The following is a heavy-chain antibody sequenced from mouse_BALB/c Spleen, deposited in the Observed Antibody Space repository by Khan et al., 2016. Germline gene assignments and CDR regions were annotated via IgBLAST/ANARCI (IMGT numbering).Heavy chain of an antibody. CDR1: GFSLIAYG. D-gene: IGHD2-2*01. Sequence: QVQLKESGPGLVAPSQSLSITCTVSGFSLIAYGVNWVRQPPGKGLEWLGMIWGDGSTDYNSALKSRLNITKDNSQSQVFLKMNSLKSDDTARYYCARDGWGYYAMDYWGQGTSVTVSS. V-gene: IGHV2-6-7*01. CDR2: IWGDGST. J-gene: IGHJ4*01. CDR3: ARDGWGYYAMDY.